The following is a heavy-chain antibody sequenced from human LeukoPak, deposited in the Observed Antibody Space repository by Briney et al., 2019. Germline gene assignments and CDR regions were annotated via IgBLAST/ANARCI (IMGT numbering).Heavy chain of an antibody. Sequence: SETLSLTCTVSGGSISSSSYYWGWIRQPPGKGLEWIGSIYYSGSTYYNPSLKSRVTISVDTSKNQFSLKLSSVTAADTAVYYCARDRGTYSSGWSGDAFDIWGQGTMVTVSS. CDR2: IYYSGST. J-gene: IGHJ3*02. CDR1: GGSISSSSYY. CDR3: ARDRGTYSSGWSGDAFDI. V-gene: IGHV4-39*07. D-gene: IGHD6-19*01.